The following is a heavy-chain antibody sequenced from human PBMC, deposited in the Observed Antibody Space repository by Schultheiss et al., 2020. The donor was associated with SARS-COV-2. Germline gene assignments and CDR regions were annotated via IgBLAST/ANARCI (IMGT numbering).Heavy chain of an antibody. CDR2: IRASGDAT. CDR1: GFTFSSYA. CDR3: ARDGRYYYGMDV. Sequence: GGSLRLSCAASGFTFSSYAMSWVRQAPGKGLEWVSAIRASGDATYYAESVKGRFTISRDNSKNTLYLQVNSLRAEDTAVYYCARDGRYYYGMDVWGQGTTVTVSS. J-gene: IGHJ6*02. V-gene: IGHV3-23*01.